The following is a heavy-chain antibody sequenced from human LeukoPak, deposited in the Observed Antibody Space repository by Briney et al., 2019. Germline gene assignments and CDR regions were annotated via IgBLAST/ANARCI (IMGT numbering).Heavy chain of an antibody. J-gene: IGHJ3*02. CDR1: GGSFRGYY. V-gene: IGHV4-34*01. Sequence: PSETLSLTCAVYGGSFRGYYWSWIRQPPGQGREWFGEINHSGSTNYNPSLKSRVTISVDTSKNQFSLKLSSVTAADTAVYYCARFIVVVTATAFDIWGQGTMVTVSS. D-gene: IGHD2-21*02. CDR2: INHSGST. CDR3: ARFIVVVTATAFDI.